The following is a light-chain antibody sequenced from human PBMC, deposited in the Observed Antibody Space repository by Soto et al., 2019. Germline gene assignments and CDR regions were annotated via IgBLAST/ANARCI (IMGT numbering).Light chain of an antibody. V-gene: IGKV3-15*01. CDR3: QQYNDWPPWT. J-gene: IGKJ1*01. CDR2: AVS. Sequence: EIVMTQSPVTLSVSPWERATLSCMASQYISSNLAWYQQKPGQAPRLLIYAVSARATGIPARFSGSGSGTEFTLTINGLQSEDFAVYYCQQYNDWPPWTFGQGTKVDIK. CDR1: QYISSN.